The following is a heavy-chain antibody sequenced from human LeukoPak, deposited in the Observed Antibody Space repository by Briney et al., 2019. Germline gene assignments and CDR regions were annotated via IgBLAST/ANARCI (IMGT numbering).Heavy chain of an antibody. Sequence: EASVKVSCKASGYTFTSYAMHWVRQAPGQRLEWMGWINAGNGNTKYSQKFQGRVTITRDTSASTAYMELSSLRSEDTAVYYCARDGMPSGGSSSWLDVWGQGTTVTVSS. J-gene: IGHJ6*02. D-gene: IGHD6-13*01. V-gene: IGHV1-3*01. CDR2: INAGNGNT. CDR3: ARDGMPSGGSSSWLDV. CDR1: GYTFTSYA.